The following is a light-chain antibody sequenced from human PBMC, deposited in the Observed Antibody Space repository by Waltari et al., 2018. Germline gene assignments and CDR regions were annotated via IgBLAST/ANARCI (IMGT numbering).Light chain of an antibody. CDR3: KQYYSTPAWT. Sequence: DIVMTQSPDSLAVSLGERATINCKSSQSVLYSSNNKNYLAWYQQKPGQPPKLLIYWASTRESGVPDRFSGSGSETDFTLTISSLQAEDVAVYYCKQYYSTPAWTFGQGTKVEIK. CDR2: WAS. V-gene: IGKV4-1*01. CDR1: QSVLYSSNNKNY. J-gene: IGKJ1*01.